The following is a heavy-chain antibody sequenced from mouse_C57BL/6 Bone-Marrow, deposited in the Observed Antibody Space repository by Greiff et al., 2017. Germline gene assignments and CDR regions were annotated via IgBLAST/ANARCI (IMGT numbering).Heavy chain of an antibody. CDR1: GYTFTSYW. CDR2: IDPSDSYT. J-gene: IGHJ2*01. CDR3: ARDYDYDGGDYFDD. D-gene: IGHD2-4*01. V-gene: IGHV1-69*01. Sequence: VQLQQPGAELVMPGASVKLSCKASGYTFTSYWMHWVKQRPGQGLEWIGEIDPSDSYTNYNQKFKGKSTLTVDKSSSTAYMQLSSLTSEDSAVYYCARDYDYDGGDYFDDWGQGTTLTVSS.